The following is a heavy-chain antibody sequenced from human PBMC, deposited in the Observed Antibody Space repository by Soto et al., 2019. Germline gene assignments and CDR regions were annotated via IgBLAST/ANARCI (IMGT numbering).Heavy chain of an antibody. CDR3: ARDSLSYCTNGVCYPT. D-gene: IGHD2-8*01. Sequence: PSETLSLTCAVYGGSFSGYYWSWIRQPPGKGLEWIGEINHSGSTNYNPSLKSRVTISVDTSKNQFSLKLSSVTAADTAVYYCARDSLSYCTNGVCYPTWGQGTLVTVSS. V-gene: IGHV4-34*01. CDR2: INHSGST. J-gene: IGHJ4*02. CDR1: GGSFSGYY.